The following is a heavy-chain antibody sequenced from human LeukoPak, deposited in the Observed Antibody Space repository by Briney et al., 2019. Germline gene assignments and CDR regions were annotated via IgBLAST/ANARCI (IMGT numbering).Heavy chain of an antibody. J-gene: IGHJ6*02. D-gene: IGHD5-18*01. CDR2: INPSGGST. CDR3: ARAAMVTQDYYYGMDV. Sequence: PPASVKVSCKASGYTFTGYYMHWVRQAPGQGLEWMGIINPSGGSTSYAQKFQGRVTMTRDTSTSTVYMELSSLRSEDTAVYYCARAAMVTQDYYYGMDVWGQGTTVTVSS. CDR1: GYTFTGYY. V-gene: IGHV1-46*01.